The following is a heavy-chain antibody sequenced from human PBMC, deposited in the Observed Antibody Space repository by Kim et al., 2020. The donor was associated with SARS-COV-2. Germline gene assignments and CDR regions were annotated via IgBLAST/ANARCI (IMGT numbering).Heavy chain of an antibody. J-gene: IGHJ4*02. CDR1: GGSISSYY. CDR3: ARQLKWEPPFDY. CDR2: ISDSGST. V-gene: IGHV4-59*08. Sequence: SETLSLTCTVSGGSISSYYWSWIRQPPGKGLEWIGYISDSGSTNYNPSLKSRVIISVDTSKNQFSLKLSSVTAADTAVYYCARQLKWEPPFDYWGQGTLATVSS. D-gene: IGHD1-26*01.